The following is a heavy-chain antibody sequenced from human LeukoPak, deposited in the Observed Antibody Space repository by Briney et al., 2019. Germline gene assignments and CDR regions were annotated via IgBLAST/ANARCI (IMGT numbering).Heavy chain of an antibody. J-gene: IGHJ4*02. D-gene: IGHD3-3*01. CDR3: ARDFWSGYSYFDY. V-gene: IGHV4-38-2*02. CDR2: IYHSGST. Sequence: SETLSLTRTVSGYSISSGYYWGWIRQPPGKGLEWIGSIYHSGSTYYNPSLKSRVTISVDTSKNQFSLKLSSVTAADTAVYYCARDFWSGYSYFDYWGQGTLVTVSS. CDR1: GYSISSGYY.